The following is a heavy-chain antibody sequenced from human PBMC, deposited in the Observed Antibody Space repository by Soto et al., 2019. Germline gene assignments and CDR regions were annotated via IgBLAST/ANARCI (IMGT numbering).Heavy chain of an antibody. V-gene: IGHV5-51*01. CDR3: ARGMRDCSSTSCCFDY. J-gene: IGHJ4*02. CDR2: IYPGDSDT. D-gene: IGHD2-2*01. CDR1: GYSFTRYW. Sequence: PGESLTISCTCSGYSFTRYWIGWVRQMPGKGLEWMGIIYPGDSDTRYSPSFQGQVTISADKSISTAYLQWSSLKASDTAMYYCARGMRDCSSTSCCFDYWGQGTLVTVSS.